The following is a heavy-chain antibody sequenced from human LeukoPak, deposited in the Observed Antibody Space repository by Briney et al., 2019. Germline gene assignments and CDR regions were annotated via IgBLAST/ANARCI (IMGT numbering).Heavy chain of an antibody. V-gene: IGHV4-34*01. J-gene: IGHJ4*02. CDR3: ARDPQGNRDY. CDR1: GGSFSGYY. D-gene: IGHD1-14*01. CDR2: INHSGST. Sequence: SETLSLTCAVYGGSFSGYYWSWTRQPPGKGLEWIGEINHSGSTNYNPSLKSRVTISVDTSKNQFSLKLSSVTAADTAVYYCARDPQGNRDYWGQGTLVTVSS.